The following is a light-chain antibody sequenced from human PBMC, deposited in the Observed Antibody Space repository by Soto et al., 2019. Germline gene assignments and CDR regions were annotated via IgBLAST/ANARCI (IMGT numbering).Light chain of an antibody. CDR3: QQHNDWPRT. V-gene: IGKV3-15*01. J-gene: IGKJ4*02. CDR1: QSVSSN. Sequence: ETVLTHTPGTLSLSPGERATLCCRASQSVSSNYLAWYQQKPGQAPRLLIYGASTRATGIPARFSGSGSGTEFTLTISSLQSEDFAVYYCQQHNDWPRTFGGGTKVDIK. CDR2: GAS.